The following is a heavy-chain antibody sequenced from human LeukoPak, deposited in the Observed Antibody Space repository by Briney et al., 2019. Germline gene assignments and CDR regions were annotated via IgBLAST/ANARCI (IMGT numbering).Heavy chain of an antibody. CDR3: ARSGSIVVVISHTYFDY. Sequence: SETLSLTCTVSGGSISSSSYYWGWIRQPPGKGLEWMGSIYYSGSTYYNPSLKSRVTISVDTSKKPFSPKLGSVAGADPGVYYCARSGSIVVVISHTYFDYWGQGTLVTVSS. CDR1: GGSISSSSYY. CDR2: IYYSGST. D-gene: IGHD3-22*01. V-gene: IGHV4-39*01. J-gene: IGHJ4*02.